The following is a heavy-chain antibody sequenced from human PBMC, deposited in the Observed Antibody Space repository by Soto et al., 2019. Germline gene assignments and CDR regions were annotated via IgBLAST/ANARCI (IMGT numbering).Heavy chain of an antibody. D-gene: IGHD3-10*01. CDR2: IYTSGST. CDR3: ARARGSGYAYFDY. V-gene: IGHV4-61*02. J-gene: IGHJ4*02. Sequence: SETLSLTCAVSGGSISSGGYSWSWIRQPPGKGLEWIGRIYTSGSTNYNPSLKSRVTMSVDTSKSQFSLKLSSVTAADTAVYYCARARGSGYAYFDYWGQGTLVPVSS. CDR1: GGSISSGGYS.